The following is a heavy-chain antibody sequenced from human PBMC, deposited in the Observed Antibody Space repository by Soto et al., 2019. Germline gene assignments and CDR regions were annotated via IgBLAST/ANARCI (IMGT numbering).Heavy chain of an antibody. CDR3: AKDSLSRGFGELTYSYYGMDV. Sequence: PGGSLRLSCAASGFTFSSYAMSWVRQAPGKGLEWVSAISGSGGSTYYADSVKGRFTISRDNSKNTLYLQMNSLRAEDTAVYYCAKDSLSRGFGELTYSYYGMDVWGQGTTVTVSS. V-gene: IGHV3-23*01. CDR1: GFTFSSYA. J-gene: IGHJ6*02. CDR2: ISGSGGST. D-gene: IGHD3-10*01.